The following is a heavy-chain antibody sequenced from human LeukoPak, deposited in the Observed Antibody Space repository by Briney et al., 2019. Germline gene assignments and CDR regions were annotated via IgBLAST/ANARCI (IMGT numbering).Heavy chain of an antibody. Sequence: GGSLRLSCVVSGLNFSTYGMHWVRQAPGKGLEWVAFIRYDGSNMYYGDSVKGRFTVSRDNSKNTLFLHITSLRPEDTAVYYCANWNYERDSWGQGTLVAVSS. CDR1: GLNFSTYG. CDR2: IRYDGSNM. CDR3: ANWNYERDS. V-gene: IGHV3-30*02. D-gene: IGHD1-7*01. J-gene: IGHJ5*02.